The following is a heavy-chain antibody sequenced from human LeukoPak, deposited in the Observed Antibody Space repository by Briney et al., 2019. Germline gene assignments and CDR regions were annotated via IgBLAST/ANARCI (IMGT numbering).Heavy chain of an antibody. J-gene: IGHJ4*02. Sequence: QPGGSLRLSCAASGFSVSTNYMSWVRQAPGKGLEWVSVIFTNGNTKYADSVKGRFTISRDNAKNSLYLQMNSLRAEDTAVYYCARVSHDYGDYAYKYYFDYWGQGTLVTVSS. D-gene: IGHD4-17*01. V-gene: IGHV3-66*01. CDR2: IFTNGNT. CDR1: GFSVSTNY. CDR3: ARVSHDYGDYAYKYYFDY.